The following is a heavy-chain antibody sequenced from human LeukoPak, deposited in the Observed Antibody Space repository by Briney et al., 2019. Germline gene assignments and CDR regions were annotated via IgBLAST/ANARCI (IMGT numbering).Heavy chain of an antibody. CDR1: GCSFTSYW. J-gene: IGHJ6*03. CDR3: ARSQLLSPYYYYYYMDV. D-gene: IGHD2-21*02. V-gene: IGHV5-51*01. CDR2: IYPGDSDT. Sequence: GESLKISCKGSGCSFTSYWIGWVRQMPGKGLEWMGIIYPGDSDTRYSPSFQGQVTISADKSISTAYLQWSSLKASDTAMYYCARSQLLSPYYYYYYMDVWGKGTTVTVSS.